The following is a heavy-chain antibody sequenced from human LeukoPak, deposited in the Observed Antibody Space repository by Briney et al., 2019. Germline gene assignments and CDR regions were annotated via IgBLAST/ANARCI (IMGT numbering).Heavy chain of an antibody. Sequence: SETLSLACTVSGASISSIGFYWGWIRQPPGKVLEGIGSIYYTGSTYFNPSLKSRVTISVDTSENQFSLKLGSVTAADTAVYYCARLRGNSYGYIDYWGQGALVTVS. CDR3: ARLRGNSYGYIDY. CDR1: GASISSIGFY. V-gene: IGHV4-39*07. J-gene: IGHJ4*02. D-gene: IGHD5-18*01. CDR2: IYYTGST.